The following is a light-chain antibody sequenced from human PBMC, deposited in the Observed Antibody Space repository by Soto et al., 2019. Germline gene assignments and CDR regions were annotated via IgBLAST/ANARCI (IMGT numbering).Light chain of an antibody. CDR2: GAS. CDR1: QSVSSSY. CDR3: QQYGSSPWT. J-gene: IGKJ1*01. Sequence: EIVLTQSPGTLSLSPGERATLSCRASQSVSSSYLARYQQKPGQAPRLLIYGASSKATGLPDRFSASGSGTDFNLTISRLEPEDSGLYYCQQYGSSPWTFGQGTKVEVK. V-gene: IGKV3-20*01.